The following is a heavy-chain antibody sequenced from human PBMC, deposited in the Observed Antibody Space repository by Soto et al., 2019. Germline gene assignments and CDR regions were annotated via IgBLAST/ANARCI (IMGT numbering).Heavy chain of an antibody. Sequence: GASVKVSCKASGYTFTSYYMHWVRQAPGQGLEWMGIINPSGGSTSYAQKFQGRVTMTRDTSTSTVYMELSSLRSEDTAVYYCARETERDSSGYVVPHFDYWGQGTLVTVSS. CDR2: INPSGGST. CDR1: GYTFTSYY. V-gene: IGHV1-46*01. CDR3: ARETERDSSGYVVPHFDY. J-gene: IGHJ4*02. D-gene: IGHD3-22*01.